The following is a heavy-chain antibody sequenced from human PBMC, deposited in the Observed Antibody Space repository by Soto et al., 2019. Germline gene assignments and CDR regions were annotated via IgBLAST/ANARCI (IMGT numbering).Heavy chain of an antibody. CDR2: IYYSGST. CDR1: GGSISSYY. Sequence: QGQLQESGPGLVKPSETLSLTCTVSGGSISSYYWSWIRQPPGRGLEWIGYIYYSGSTYYNPSLKSRVTISVDTSKNQFSLSLTSVTAADTAVYYCARGRGGGWPPEYYYGMDVWGQGTTVTVSS. J-gene: IGHJ6*02. V-gene: IGHV4-59*01. CDR3: ARGRGGGWPPEYYYGMDV. D-gene: IGHD3-16*01.